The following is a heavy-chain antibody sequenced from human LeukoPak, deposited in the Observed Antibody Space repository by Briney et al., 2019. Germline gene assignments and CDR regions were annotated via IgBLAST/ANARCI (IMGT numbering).Heavy chain of an antibody. J-gene: IGHJ4*02. V-gene: IGHV3-74*01. D-gene: IGHD6-19*01. Sequence: GGSLRLSCAASGFTFSGFWMHWVRQAPGKGLVWVSRINTDGSTTTYADSVKGRFTISRDNAKNTLYLQMNSLRAEDTAVCYCARVFSSGSFDYWGQGTLVTVSS. CDR2: INTDGSTT. CDR1: GFTFSGFW. CDR3: ARVFSSGSFDY.